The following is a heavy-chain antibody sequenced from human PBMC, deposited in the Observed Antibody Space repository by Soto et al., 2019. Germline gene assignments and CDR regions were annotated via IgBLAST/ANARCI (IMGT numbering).Heavy chain of an antibody. V-gene: IGHV3-64D*08. D-gene: IGHD5-12*01. J-gene: IGHJ4*02. CDR1: GFIFSDYA. CDR3: VKDTTWWLQPDF. CDR2: ISSDGGST. Sequence: GGSLRLSCSASGFIFSDYAMHWVRQAPGKGLEYVSTISSDGGSTYYTDSVKGSFTISRDNSENTLYLQMSGLRTDDTAIYYCVKDTTWWLQPDFWGQGTLVTVSS.